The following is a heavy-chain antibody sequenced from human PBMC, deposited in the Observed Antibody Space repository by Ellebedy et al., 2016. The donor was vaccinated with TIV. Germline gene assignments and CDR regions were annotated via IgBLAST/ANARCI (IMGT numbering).Heavy chain of an antibody. CDR1: GGSISSSSYY. D-gene: IGHD1-1*01. CDR3: ARGGTSYSDY. Sequence: SETLSLTCTVSGGSISSSSYYWGWIRQPPGKGLEWIGSIYYSGSTYYNPSLKSRVTISVDTSKNQFSLKLSSVTAADTAAYYCARGGTSYSDYWGQGTLVTVSS. J-gene: IGHJ4*02. V-gene: IGHV4-39*07. CDR2: IYYSGST.